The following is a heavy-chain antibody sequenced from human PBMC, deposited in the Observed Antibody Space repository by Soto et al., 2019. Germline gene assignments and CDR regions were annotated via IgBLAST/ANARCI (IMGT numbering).Heavy chain of an antibody. CDR3: ARVGACGGDCQEDY. Sequence: QLQLQESGPGLVKPSETLSLTCTVSGGSISSSSYYWGWIRQPPGKGLEWIGSIYYSGSTYYNPSLKSRVTISVDTSKNQFSLKLSSVTAADTAVYYCARVGACGGDCQEDYWGQGTLVTVSS. D-gene: IGHD2-21*02. J-gene: IGHJ4*02. CDR2: IYYSGST. CDR1: GGSISSSSYY. V-gene: IGHV4-39*01.